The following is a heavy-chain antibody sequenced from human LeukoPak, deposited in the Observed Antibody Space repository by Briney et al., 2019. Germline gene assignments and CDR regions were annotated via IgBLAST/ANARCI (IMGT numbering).Heavy chain of an antibody. CDR2: INPNSGST. J-gene: IGHJ4*02. CDR3: ARDYVDNFDSYGYIALDQ. D-gene: IGHD3-22*01. V-gene: IGHV1-2*02. Sequence: ASVKVSCKASGRSFSTYAISWVRQAPGQGLEWMGWINPNSGSTNYAQNLQGRVSMTRDTSISTAHMELSRLRSDDTAVYYCARDYVDNFDSYGYIALDQWGQGTLVIVSS. CDR1: GRSFSTYA.